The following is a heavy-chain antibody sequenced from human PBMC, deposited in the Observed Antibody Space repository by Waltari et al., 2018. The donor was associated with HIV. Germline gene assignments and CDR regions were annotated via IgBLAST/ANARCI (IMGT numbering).Heavy chain of an antibody. J-gene: IGHJ6*02. Sequence: QVQLQESGPGLVKPSETLSLTCTVSGGSISSYYWSWIRQPPGQGLEWIGYNYYSGSPNYNPSLKTRVTISVDTSKHQVSLKLSSVTAADTAVYYCARDYYDSSGSSYGMDVWRQGTTVTVS. D-gene: IGHD3-22*01. CDR1: GGSISSYY. CDR2: NYYSGSP. CDR3: ARDYYDSSGSSYGMDV. V-gene: IGHV4-59*01.